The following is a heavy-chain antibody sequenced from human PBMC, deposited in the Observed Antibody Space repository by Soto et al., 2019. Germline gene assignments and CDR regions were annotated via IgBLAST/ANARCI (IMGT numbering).Heavy chain of an antibody. V-gene: IGHV4-31*03. CDR2: SYYTGSS. CDR3: ARDLRGYSRYDYLDY. CDR1: GGSISSGGYY. D-gene: IGHD5-12*01. Sequence: SETLSLTCTVSGGSISSGGYYWSWIRQHPGKGLEWVGYSYYTGSSYYDPSLKSRVTISVDASKNQLSLRLASVTAADTAVYYCARDLRGYSRYDYLDYWGQGIPVTVSS. J-gene: IGHJ4*02.